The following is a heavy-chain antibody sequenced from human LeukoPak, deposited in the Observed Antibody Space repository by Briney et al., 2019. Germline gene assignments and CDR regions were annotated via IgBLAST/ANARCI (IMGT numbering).Heavy chain of an antibody. Sequence: GASVKVSCKASGYTFTGYYMHWVRQAPGQGLEWMGWINPNSGGTNYAQKFQGRVTMTRDTSISTAYMELSRLRSDDTAVYYCARVYYYDSSGYSSDFDYWGQGTLVTVSS. CDR1: GYTFTGYY. J-gene: IGHJ4*02. CDR2: INPNSGGT. V-gene: IGHV1-2*02. D-gene: IGHD3-22*01. CDR3: ARVYYYDSSGYSSDFDY.